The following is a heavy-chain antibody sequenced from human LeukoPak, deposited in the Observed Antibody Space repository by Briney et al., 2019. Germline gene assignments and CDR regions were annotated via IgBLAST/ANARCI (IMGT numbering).Heavy chain of an antibody. CDR3: ARDHRDYYYMDV. Sequence: SVKVSCKASGGTFSSYAISWVRQAPGQGLEWMGGIIPIFGTANYAQKFQGRVTITADKSTSTAYMGLSSLRSEDTAVYYCARDHRDYYYMDVWGKGTTVTVSS. CDR1: GGTFSSYA. V-gene: IGHV1-69*06. D-gene: IGHD3-10*01. J-gene: IGHJ6*03. CDR2: IIPIFGTA.